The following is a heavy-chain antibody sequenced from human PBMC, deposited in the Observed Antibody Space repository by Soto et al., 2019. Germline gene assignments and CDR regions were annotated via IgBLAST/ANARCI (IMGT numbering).Heavy chain of an antibody. CDR1: GFSFSSYA. Sequence: PGGSLRLSCAASGFSFSSYAMSWVRQAPGKGLEWVSAISGSGGSTYYADSVKGRFTISRDKSKNTLYLQMNSLRAEDTAVYYCAKASLSFLAGLVDYSGQGTLVTVSS. J-gene: IGHJ4*02. V-gene: IGHV3-23*01. D-gene: IGHD6-19*01. CDR3: AKASLSFLAGLVDY. CDR2: ISGSGGST.